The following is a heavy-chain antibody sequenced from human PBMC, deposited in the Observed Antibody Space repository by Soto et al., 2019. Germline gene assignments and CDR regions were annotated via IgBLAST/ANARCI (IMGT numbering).Heavy chain of an antibody. J-gene: IGHJ5*02. CDR1: GGSVSSGNYY. CDR3: ASWAWSSSWYP. Sequence: QVQLQESGPGLVKPSETLSLTCTVSGGSVSSGNYYWSWIRQPPGKGLEWIGYIYYSGSTNYNPSLMGRVTISVDTPRNRFPLKPSSVTAADTAVYYCASWAWSSSWYPWGQGTLVTVSS. D-gene: IGHD6-13*01. V-gene: IGHV4-61*01. CDR2: IYYSGST.